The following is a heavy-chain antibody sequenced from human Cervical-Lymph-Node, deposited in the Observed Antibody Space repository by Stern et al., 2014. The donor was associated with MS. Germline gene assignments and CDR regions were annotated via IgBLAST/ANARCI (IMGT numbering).Heavy chain of an antibody. CDR1: GFSLSTSGMC. J-gene: IGHJ4*02. CDR3: ARTIAAAGTTWFDY. CDR2: IDWDDDK. Sequence: ESGPALVQPTQTLTLTCTFSGFSLSTSGMCVSWIRQPPGKALEWLALIDWDDDKYYSTSLKTRLTISKDTSKNQVVLTMTNMDPVDTATYYCARTIAAAGTTWFDYWGQGTLVTVSS. V-gene: IGHV2-70*01. D-gene: IGHD6-13*01.